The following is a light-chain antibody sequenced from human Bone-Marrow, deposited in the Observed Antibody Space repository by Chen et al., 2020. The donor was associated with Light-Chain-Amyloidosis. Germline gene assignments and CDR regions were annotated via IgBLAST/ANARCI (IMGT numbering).Light chain of an antibody. Sequence: SYVLTQPSSVSVAPGQTAXXACGRNNIXSQSVHGYQQTPGQAPLLVGYDDSDRPSGIPERFSGSNSGNTATLTISRXEAGDEADYYCQVWDRSSDRPVFGGGTKLTVL. CDR3: QVWDRSSDRPV. CDR1: NIXSQS. V-gene: IGLV3-21*02. CDR2: DDS. J-gene: IGLJ3*02.